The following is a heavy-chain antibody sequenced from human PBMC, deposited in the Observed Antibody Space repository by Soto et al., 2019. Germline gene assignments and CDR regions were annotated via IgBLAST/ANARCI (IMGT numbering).Heavy chain of an antibody. Sequence: EVQLVESGGGLVQPGGSLRLSCAASGFTVSSNYMSWVRQAPGKGLEWVSVIYSGGSTYYADSVKGRFTISRHNSKNTLYLQMNSLRAEDTAVYYCARAHMITFGGVIVADAFDIWGQGTMVTVSS. D-gene: IGHD3-16*02. J-gene: IGHJ3*02. CDR2: IYSGGST. CDR1: GFTVSSNY. CDR3: ARAHMITFGGVIVADAFDI. V-gene: IGHV3-53*04.